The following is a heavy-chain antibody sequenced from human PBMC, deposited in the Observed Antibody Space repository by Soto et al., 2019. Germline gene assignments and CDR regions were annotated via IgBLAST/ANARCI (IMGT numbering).Heavy chain of an antibody. J-gene: IGHJ4*02. V-gene: IGHV4-4*02. CDR1: GGSISSTNW. CDR3: ARIHTFPTREPHY. CDR2: MYHSGIT. D-gene: IGHD1-26*01. Sequence: SGTLSLTCAVSGGSISSTNWWTWVRQPPGKGLQWIGEMYHSGITNYSPSLKSRVIISVDKSKNQFSLKLTSVTAADTAVYYCARIHTFPTREPHYWGQGALVTVSS.